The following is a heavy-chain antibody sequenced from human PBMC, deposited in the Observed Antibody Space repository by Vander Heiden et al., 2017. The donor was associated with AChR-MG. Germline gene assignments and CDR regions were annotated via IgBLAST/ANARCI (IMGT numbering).Heavy chain of an antibody. J-gene: IGHJ4*02. CDR2: VNPSGGAT. V-gene: IGHV1-2*02. Sequence: QVQLVQSGAEVKKPGASVKVPCKPSGYTFAVSHIPWVRQAPGRGLEWMGWVNPSGGATNYAQMFQGGVSMTTDTSISTAYMELRRLQSDDTAVYFCVRLPTQIPYDFWGQGTLVTVSS. CDR1: GYTFAVSH. CDR3: VRLPTQIPYDF.